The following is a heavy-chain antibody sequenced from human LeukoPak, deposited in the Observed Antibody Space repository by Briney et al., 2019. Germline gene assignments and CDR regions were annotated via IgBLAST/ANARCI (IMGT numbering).Heavy chain of an antibody. Sequence: ASVKVSFKCSVYTFTGYYMHLVRQAPGQGLEWMGWINPKSGGTNYAQKFQGRVTMTRDTSISTAYIELKRLRSNDTAVYYCARRITKYYGSGSYYNLDYWGQGTLVTVSS. CDR3: ARRITKYYGSGSYYNLDY. D-gene: IGHD3-10*01. V-gene: IGHV1-2*02. J-gene: IGHJ4*02. CDR1: VYTFTGYY. CDR2: INPKSGGT.